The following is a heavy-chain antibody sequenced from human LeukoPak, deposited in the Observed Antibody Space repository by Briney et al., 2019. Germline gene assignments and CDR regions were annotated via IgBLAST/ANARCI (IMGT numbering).Heavy chain of an antibody. CDR3: VLGAYWNDDKNAFHI. CDR1: GLTFSSYD. J-gene: IGHJ3*02. Sequence: EGSLRLSCAASGLTFSSYDMHWVRQAPGKGLEWVSSIGATGDTYYAGSVKGRFTISRENAKKSLYLQMSSLRVEDTAVYFCVLGAYWNDDKNAFHIWGPGTMVTVSS. CDR2: IGATGDT. V-gene: IGHV3-13*01. D-gene: IGHD1-1*01.